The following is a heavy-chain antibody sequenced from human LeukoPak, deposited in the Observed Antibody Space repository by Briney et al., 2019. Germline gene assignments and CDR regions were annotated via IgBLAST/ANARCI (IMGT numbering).Heavy chain of an antibody. Sequence: SVKVSCKASGGTFSSYAISWVRQAPGQGLEWMGGIIPIFGTANYAQKFQGRVTMTRDTSTSTVYMELSSLRSEDTAVYYCARDSELNYYGSGSTLDYWGQGTLVTVSS. V-gene: IGHV1-69*05. CDR2: IIPIFGTA. D-gene: IGHD3-10*01. CDR3: ARDSELNYYGSGSTLDY. CDR1: GGTFSSYA. J-gene: IGHJ4*02.